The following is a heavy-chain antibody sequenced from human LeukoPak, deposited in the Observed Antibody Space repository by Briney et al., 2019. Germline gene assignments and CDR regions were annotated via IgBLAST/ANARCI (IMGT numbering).Heavy chain of an antibody. CDR3: ARGGDFYGSYYFDY. V-gene: IGHV4-59*12. CDR1: GGSTSSDY. J-gene: IGHJ4*02. CDR2: VYNSGDT. Sequence: SETLSLTCTVSGGSTSSDYWSWIRQSPGKGLEWVGYVYNSGDTGKNPSLKSRVTILLDTSKNQCSLKLSSVTAADTAVYYCARGGDFYGSYYFDYWGQGTLVTVSS. D-gene: IGHD1-26*01.